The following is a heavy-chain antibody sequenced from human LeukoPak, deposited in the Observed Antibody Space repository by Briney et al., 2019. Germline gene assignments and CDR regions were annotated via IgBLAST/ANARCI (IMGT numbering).Heavy chain of an antibody. V-gene: IGHV3-23*01. CDR1: GITLSNYG. J-gene: IGHJ4*02. Sequence: GGSLRLSCAVSGITLSNYGMSWVRQAPGKGLEWVAGISGRGGGTNYADSVRGRFTISRDNSKNTLYLQMNSLGAEDTAVYFCAKRGVVIRVILVGFHKEAYYFDSWGQGALVTVSS. CDR3: AKRGVVIRVILVGFHKEAYYFDS. CDR2: ISGRGGGT. D-gene: IGHD3-22*01.